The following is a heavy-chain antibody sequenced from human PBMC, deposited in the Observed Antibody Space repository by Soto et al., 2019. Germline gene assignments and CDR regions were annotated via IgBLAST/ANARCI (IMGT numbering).Heavy chain of an antibody. CDR2: INTDGSGT. Sequence: GGSLRLSCAASGFTFSSDWMHWVRQAPGKGLVWVSRINTDGSGTSYADSVKGRFTISRDNAKNTLYLQMNSLRAEDTAVYYCAMAGLRLGELSLFNFDYWGQGTPVTVSS. D-gene: IGHD3-16*02. CDR3: AMAGLRLGELSLFNFDY. J-gene: IGHJ4*02. V-gene: IGHV3-74*01. CDR1: GFTFSSDW.